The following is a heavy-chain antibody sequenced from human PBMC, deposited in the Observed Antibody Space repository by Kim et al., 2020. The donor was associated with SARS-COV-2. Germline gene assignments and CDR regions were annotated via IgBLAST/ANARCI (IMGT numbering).Heavy chain of an antibody. CDR2: INSDGSST. CDR1: GFTFSSYW. D-gene: IGHD3-3*01. Sequence: GGSLRLSCAASGFTFSSYWMHWVRQAPGKGLVWVSRINSDGSSTSYADSVKGRFTISRDNAKNTLYLQMNSLRAEDTAVYYCARVYDFWSGPSRHDAFDIWGQGTMVTVSS. V-gene: IGHV3-74*01. J-gene: IGHJ3*02. CDR3: ARVYDFWSGPSRHDAFDI.